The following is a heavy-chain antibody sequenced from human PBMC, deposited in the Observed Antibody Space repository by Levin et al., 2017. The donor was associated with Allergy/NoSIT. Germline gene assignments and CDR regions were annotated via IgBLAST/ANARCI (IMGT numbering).Heavy chain of an antibody. V-gene: IGHV3-64*01. J-gene: IGHJ5*02. CDR3: AREVLNWFEP. Sequence: SCAGSGFTFSTYAIHWVRQAPGKGLEYVSAIGSNGDSTFYANSVKDRFIISRDNSKNMAYLQMDSLRPDDMGVYYCAREVLNWFEPWGQGTLVTVSP. CDR2: IGSNGDST. CDR1: GFTFSTYA.